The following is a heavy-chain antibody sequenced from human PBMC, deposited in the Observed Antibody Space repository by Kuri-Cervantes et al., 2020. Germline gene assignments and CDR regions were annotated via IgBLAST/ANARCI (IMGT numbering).Heavy chain of an antibody. J-gene: IGHJ3*02. D-gene: IGHD1-1*01. V-gene: IGHV1-8*01. Sequence: ASVKVTCKASGYTFTSYDINWVRQATGQGLEWMGWMNPHSGHTGYAQNFQGRVTMTGNTSISTAYMEVSSLRSEDTAVYYCASASTGIAFDIWGQGTMVTVSS. CDR3: ASASTGIAFDI. CDR2: MNPHSGHT. CDR1: GYTFTSYD.